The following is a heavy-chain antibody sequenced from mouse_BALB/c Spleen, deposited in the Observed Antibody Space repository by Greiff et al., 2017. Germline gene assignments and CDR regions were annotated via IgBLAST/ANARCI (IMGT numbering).Heavy chain of an antibody. J-gene: IGHJ1*01. D-gene: IGHD2-4*01. V-gene: IGHV5-6-5*01. Sequence: EVHLVESGGGLVKPGGSLKLSCAASGFTFSSYAMSWVRQTPEKRLEWVASISSGGSTYYPDSVKGRFTISRDNARNILYLQMSSLRSEDTAMYYCARGYYDYDLYFDVWGAGTTVTVSS. CDR3: ARGYYDYDLYFDV. CDR1: GFTFSSYA. CDR2: ISSGGST.